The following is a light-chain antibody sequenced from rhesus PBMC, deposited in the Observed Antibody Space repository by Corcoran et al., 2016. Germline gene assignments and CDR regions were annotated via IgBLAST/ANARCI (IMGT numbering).Light chain of an antibody. Sequence: DIQMTQSPSSLSASVGDTVTITCRASQGISSYLNWFQQNPGKAPKLLFYAASSLESGVPSRFSGSGSGTDFTLTISSLQPEDFAVYYCLQHNSYPLTFGGGTKVELK. CDR1: QGISSY. CDR3: LQHNSYPLT. CDR2: AAS. J-gene: IGKJ4*01. V-gene: IGKV1-28*03.